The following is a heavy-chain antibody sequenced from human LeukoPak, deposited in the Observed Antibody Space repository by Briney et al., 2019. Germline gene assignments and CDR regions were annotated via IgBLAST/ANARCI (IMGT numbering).Heavy chain of an antibody. CDR3: AKDTGGNGAYFYAMDV. J-gene: IGHJ6*02. V-gene: IGHV3-9*01. Sequence: PGGSLRLSCAASGFTFSTSAMSWVRQAPGKGLEWVSAINWNSDTKAYADSVKGRFTISRDRARNSLYLQMDSLRPEDTALYYCAKDTGGNGAYFYAMDVWGQGTSVTVSS. CDR1: GFTFSTSA. D-gene: IGHD4-23*01. CDR2: INWNSDTK.